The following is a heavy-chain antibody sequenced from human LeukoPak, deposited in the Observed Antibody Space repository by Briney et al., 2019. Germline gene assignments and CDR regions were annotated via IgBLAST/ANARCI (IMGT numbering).Heavy chain of an antibody. CDR1: GFTFSSYG. CDR2: ISYDGSNK. V-gene: IGHV3-30*18. J-gene: IGHJ4*02. D-gene: IGHD2-2*01. Sequence: PGGSLRLTCAASGFTFSSYGMHWVRQAPGKGLEWVAVISYDGSNKYYADSVKGRFTISRDNSKNTLYLQMNSLRAEDTAVYYCAKDMPPGVITMACRRYFDYWGQGTLVTVSS. CDR3: AKDMPPGVITMACRRYFDY.